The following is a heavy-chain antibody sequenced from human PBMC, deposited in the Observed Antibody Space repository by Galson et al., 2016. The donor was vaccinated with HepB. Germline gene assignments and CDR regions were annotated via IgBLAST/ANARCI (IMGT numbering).Heavy chain of an antibody. CDR3: AQTARPSLIPALEY. D-gene: IGHD2-2*01. CDR1: GFSLSTSGVG. CDR2: IFWDDDK. Sequence: PALVKPTQTLTLTCTFSGFSLSTSGVGVGWIRQPPGKALEWLGIIFWDDDKHYSPSLERRLSLTKDTSKNQVVLTMTNMGPGDTATYYCAQTARPSLIPALEYWGQGTLVTVSS. J-gene: IGHJ4*02. V-gene: IGHV2-5*02.